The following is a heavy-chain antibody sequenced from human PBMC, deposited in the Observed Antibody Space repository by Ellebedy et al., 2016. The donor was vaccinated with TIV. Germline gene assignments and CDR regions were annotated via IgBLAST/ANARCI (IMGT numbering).Heavy chain of an antibody. CDR2: IAPYNGNT. Sequence: AASVKVSCKASGYTFINYGISWVRQAPGQGLEWMGWIAPYNGNTNYAQNLQGRGTMSTDTSTNTAYMELRSLRSDDTAVYYCARGTTVTTLGDYWGQGTLVTVSS. CDR3: ARGTTVTTLGDY. CDR1: GYTFINYG. D-gene: IGHD4-17*01. J-gene: IGHJ4*02. V-gene: IGHV1-18*04.